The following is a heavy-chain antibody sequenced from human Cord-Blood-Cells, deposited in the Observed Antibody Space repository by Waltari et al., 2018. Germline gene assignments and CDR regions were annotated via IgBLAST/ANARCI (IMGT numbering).Heavy chain of an antibody. J-gene: IGHJ4*02. D-gene: IGHD3-9*01. CDR2: ISYDGMNK. CDR3: AKELPNNYDILTGFDY. V-gene: IGHV3-30*18. CDR1: GFTFSSYG. Sequence: QVQLVESGGGVVQPGRSLRLSCAASGFTFSSYGMHWVRQAPGKGLEWVAVISYDGMNKYYADSVKGRFTISRDNSKNTLYLQMNSLRAEDTAVYYCAKELPNNYDILTGFDYWGQGTLVTVSS.